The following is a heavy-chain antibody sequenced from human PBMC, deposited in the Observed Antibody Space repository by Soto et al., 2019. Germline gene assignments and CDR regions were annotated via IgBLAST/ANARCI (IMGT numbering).Heavy chain of an antibody. CDR2: IYHSGNT. J-gene: IGHJ3*02. D-gene: IGHD5-12*01. Sequence: SETLSLTGAVSGYSISSGYYWGWIRQPPGEGLEWIGSIYHSGNTYYNPSLKSRVTISLDTSKTQFSLKLSSVTAADTAVYYCARGADIEATTGDAFDIWGQGTMVTVSS. CDR3: ARGADIEATTGDAFDI. CDR1: GYSISSGYY. V-gene: IGHV4-38-2*01.